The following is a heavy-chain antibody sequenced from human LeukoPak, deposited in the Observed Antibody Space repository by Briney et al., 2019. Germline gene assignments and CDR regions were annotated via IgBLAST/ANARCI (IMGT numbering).Heavy chain of an antibody. D-gene: IGHD2-15*01. V-gene: IGHV3-23*01. CDR3: AKGCSGGSCYVRFDY. CDR1: GFTFSSYA. J-gene: IGHJ4*02. CDR2: ISGSGGST. Sequence: QAGGSLRLSCAASGFTFSSYAMSWVRQAPGKGLEWVSGISGSGGSTYYADSVKGRFTISRDNSKSTLYLQMNSLRAEDTAVYYCAKGCSGGSCYVRFDYWGQGTLVTVSS.